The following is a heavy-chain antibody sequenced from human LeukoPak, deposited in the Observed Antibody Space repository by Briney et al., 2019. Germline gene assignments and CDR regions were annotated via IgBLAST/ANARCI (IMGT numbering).Heavy chain of an antibody. D-gene: IGHD6-6*01. Sequence: PGGSLRLSCAASGFTFSSYAMHWVRQAPGKGLEWMAVISYDGSNKYYADSVKGRFTISRDNSKNTLYLQMNSLRAEDTAVYYCARARIAARPRFDYWGQGTLVTVSS. CDR2: ISYDGSNK. CDR3: ARARIAARPRFDY. V-gene: IGHV3-30*04. CDR1: GFTFSSYA. J-gene: IGHJ4*02.